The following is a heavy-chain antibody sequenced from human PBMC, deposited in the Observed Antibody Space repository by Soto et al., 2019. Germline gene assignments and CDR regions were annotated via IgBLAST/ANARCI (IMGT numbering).Heavy chain of an antibody. D-gene: IGHD3-22*01. CDR3: ASSFQDSSGYLGAFDI. V-gene: IGHV1-3*01. Sequence: ASVKVSCKASGYTFTSYAMHWVRQAPVQRLEWMGWINAGNGNTKYSQKFQGRVTITRDTSASTAYMELSSLRSEDTAVYYCASSFQDSSGYLGAFDIWGQGTMVTVSS. J-gene: IGHJ3*02. CDR1: GYTFTSYA. CDR2: INAGNGNT.